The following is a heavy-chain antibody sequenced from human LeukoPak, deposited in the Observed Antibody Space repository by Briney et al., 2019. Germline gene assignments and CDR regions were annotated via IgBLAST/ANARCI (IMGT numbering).Heavy chain of an antibody. Sequence: GASLQISCQGSGSRFTSYWIGWVRQLPAKGLEWMGIIYPGDSDTSYNPSFQGQVTISADKSISTAYLQWSSLKAADTAMYYCARVRRLRFLEWLISYWGQGTLVTVSS. D-gene: IGHD3-3*01. CDR3: ARVRRLRFLEWLISY. J-gene: IGHJ4*02. V-gene: IGHV5-51*01. CDR2: IYPGDSDT. CDR1: GSRFTSYW.